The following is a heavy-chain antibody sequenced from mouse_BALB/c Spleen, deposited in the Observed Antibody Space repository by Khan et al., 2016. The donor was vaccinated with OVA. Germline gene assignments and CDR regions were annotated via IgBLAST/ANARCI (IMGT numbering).Heavy chain of an antibody. D-gene: IGHD1-1*01. J-gene: IGHJ4*01. Sequence: QIQLVQSGAELARPGASVKMSCKASGYTFTSYSMHWIKQRPGQGLEWIGNINPSNAYTNYNQKFKDKATLTADKSSSTAYMQLSSLTSEDSAVYYGAKDFHGYGSRGALDYWGQGTSVTVSS. CDR2: INPSNAYT. CDR1: GYTFTSYS. V-gene: IGHV1-4*01. CDR3: AKDFHGYGSRGALDY.